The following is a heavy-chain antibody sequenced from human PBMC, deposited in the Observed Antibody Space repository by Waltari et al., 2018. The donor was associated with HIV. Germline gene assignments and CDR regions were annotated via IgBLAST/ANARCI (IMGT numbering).Heavy chain of an antibody. CDR3: ARERGYTSPFDY. J-gene: IGHJ4*02. Sequence: QVQLVESRGGVVEPGRSLRLTCATSGFTSRSFGIHWVRQAPGQGLEWVAVIWYDGTDEYYVDSVKGRFTISRDNSKNTVYLQMSSLRAEDTGVYFCARERGYTSPFDYWGQGTLVTVSS. CDR2: IWYDGTDE. V-gene: IGHV3-33*01. CDR1: GFTSRSFG. D-gene: IGHD5-18*01.